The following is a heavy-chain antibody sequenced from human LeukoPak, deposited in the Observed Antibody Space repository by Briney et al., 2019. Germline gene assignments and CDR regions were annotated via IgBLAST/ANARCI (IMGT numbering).Heavy chain of an antibody. V-gene: IGHV1-69*04. CDR3: ARDPGYYDSSGYYYEGY. J-gene: IGHJ4*02. D-gene: IGHD3-22*01. CDR1: GGTFSSYA. Sequence: SVKVSCKASGGTFSSYAISWVRQAPGQGLEWMGRIIPILGIANYAQKFQGRVTITADKSTSTAYMELSCLRSEDTAVYYCARDPGYYDSSGYYYEGYWGQGTLVTVSS. CDR2: IIPILGIA.